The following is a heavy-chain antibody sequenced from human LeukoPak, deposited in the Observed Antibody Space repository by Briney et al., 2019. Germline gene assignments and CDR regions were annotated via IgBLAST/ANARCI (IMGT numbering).Heavy chain of an antibody. CDR3: AREGSMDWRGTYYFDY. CDR1: GGSISSSSYY. V-gene: IGHV4-39*02. Sequence: SETLSLTCTVSGGSISSSSYYWGWIRQPPGKGLEWIGSIYYSGSTYYNPSLKSRVTISVDTSKNQFSLKLSSVTAADTAVYYCAREGSMDWRGTYYFDYWGQGTLVTVSS. CDR2: IYYSGST. J-gene: IGHJ4*02. D-gene: IGHD3/OR15-3a*01.